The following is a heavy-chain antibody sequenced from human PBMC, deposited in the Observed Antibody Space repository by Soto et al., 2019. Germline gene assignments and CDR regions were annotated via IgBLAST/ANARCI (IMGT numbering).Heavy chain of an antibody. V-gene: IGHV4-39*01. CDR3: ARHDRQRTVTSPFDY. J-gene: IGHJ4*02. Sequence: QLQLQESGPGLVKPSETLSLTCTVSGGSISSSSYYWGWIRQPPGKGLEWIGSIYYSGSTYYNPSLKSRVTISVDTSKNQFSLKLSSVTAADTAVYYCARHDRQRTVTSPFDYWGQGTLVTVSS. D-gene: IGHD4-4*01. CDR1: GGSISSSSYY. CDR2: IYYSGST.